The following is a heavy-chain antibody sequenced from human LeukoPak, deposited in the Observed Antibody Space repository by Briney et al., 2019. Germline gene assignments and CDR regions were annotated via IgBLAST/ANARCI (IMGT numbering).Heavy chain of an antibody. CDR3: ARGLGVRWELGHDAFDI. J-gene: IGHJ3*02. CDR1: GYTFTSYD. V-gene: IGHV1-8*03. D-gene: IGHD1-26*01. Sequence: ASVKVSCKASGYTFTSYDINWVRQATGQGLEWMGWMNPNSGNTGYAQKFQGRVTITRNTSISTAYMELSSLRSEDTAVYYCARGLGVRWELGHDAFDIWGQGTMVTVSS. CDR2: MNPNSGNT.